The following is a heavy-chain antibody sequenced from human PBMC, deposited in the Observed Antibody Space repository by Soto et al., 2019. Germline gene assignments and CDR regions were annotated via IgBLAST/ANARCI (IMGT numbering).Heavy chain of an antibody. Sequence: QVQLVQSGAEVKKPGASVKVSCKASGYTFTSYDINWVRQATGQGLEWMGWMNPNSGNTGYAQKFQGRVTMTRNTSISTAYRELSSVRSEDTAVYYWARGGVFFFAAPTNPFDYWGQGTLVTVSS. CDR2: MNPNSGNT. J-gene: IGHJ4*02. D-gene: IGHD2-2*01. V-gene: IGHV1-8*01. CDR1: GYTFTSYD. CDR3: ARGGVFFFAAPTNPFDY.